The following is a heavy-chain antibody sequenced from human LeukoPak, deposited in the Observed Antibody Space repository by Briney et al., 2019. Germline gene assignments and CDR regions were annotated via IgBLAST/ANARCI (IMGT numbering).Heavy chain of an antibody. CDR1: GLTFSSYA. J-gene: IGHJ6*02. CDR2: ISGSGGNT. V-gene: IGHV3-23*01. Sequence: GGSLRLSCAASGLTFSSYAMSWVRQAPGKGLEWVSVISGSGGNTYYADSVKGRFTISRDNSKNTLYLQMNSLRAEDTAVYYCAKYGSGSYYRYYGMDVWGQGTTVTVSS. D-gene: IGHD3-10*01. CDR3: AKYGSGSYYRYYGMDV.